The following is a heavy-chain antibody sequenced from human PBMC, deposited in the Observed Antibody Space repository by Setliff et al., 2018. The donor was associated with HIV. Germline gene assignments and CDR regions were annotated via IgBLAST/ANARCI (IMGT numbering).Heavy chain of an antibody. V-gene: IGHV1-46*01. Sequence: PGESLKISCQASGYRFSDYWINWVRQAPGQGPEWMGIIDPSGESINYTQRFQGRVTMTRDTSTNTVYMELSSLTSGDTAMYYCVSPMRVSQAFDIWGQGTMVTVSS. J-gene: IGHJ3*02. CDR2: IDPSGESI. CDR1: GYRFSDYW. CDR3: VSPMRVSQAFDI.